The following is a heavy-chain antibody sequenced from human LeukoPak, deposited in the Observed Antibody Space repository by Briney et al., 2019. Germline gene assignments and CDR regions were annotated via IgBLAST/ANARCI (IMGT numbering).Heavy chain of an antibody. J-gene: IGHJ4*02. CDR1: GYTFTSYY. CDR3: ATDSPYYYGSGSSAAY. Sequence: GASVKVSCKASGYTFTSYYMHWVRQAPGQGLEWMGIINPSGGSTSYAQKFQGRVTMTRDTSTSTVYMELSSLRSEDTAVYYCATDSPYYYGSGSSAAYWGQGTLVTVSS. D-gene: IGHD3-10*01. CDR2: INPSGGST. V-gene: IGHV1-46*01.